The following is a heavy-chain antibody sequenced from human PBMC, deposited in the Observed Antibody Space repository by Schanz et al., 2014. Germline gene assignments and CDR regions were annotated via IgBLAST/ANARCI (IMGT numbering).Heavy chain of an antibody. D-gene: IGHD5-18*01. V-gene: IGHV3-30*03. CDR3: AREMDTAIGDY. J-gene: IGHJ4*02. CDR2: ISYDGNNK. CDR1: GFTFRSHG. Sequence: QVQLVESGGGVVQPGRSLRLSCAASGFTFRSHGMHWVRQAPGKGLEWVALISYDGNNKFYTDSVKGRFTISRDNSRNTLYLEIDTLRHEDTAVYFCAREMDTAIGDYWGQGTLVTVSS.